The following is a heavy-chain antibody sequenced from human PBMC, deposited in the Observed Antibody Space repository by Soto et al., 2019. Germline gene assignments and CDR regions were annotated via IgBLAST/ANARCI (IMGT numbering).Heavy chain of an antibody. CDR1: GFTFSSHW. CDR3: VRDGVGAPPFDY. Sequence: EVQLVESGGGLVQPGGSLRLSCAASGFTFSSHWMHWVRQAPGQGLLWVARIKGDGSSTAYADSVKGRFTISRDNAKNTVQLQMNSLRLEDTAVYYCVRDGVGAPPFDYWCQGALVTVSS. D-gene: IGHD1-26*01. J-gene: IGHJ4*02. V-gene: IGHV3-74*01. CDR2: IKGDGSST.